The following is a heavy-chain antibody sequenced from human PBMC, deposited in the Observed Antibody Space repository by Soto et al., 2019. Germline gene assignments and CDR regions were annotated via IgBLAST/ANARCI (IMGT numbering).Heavy chain of an antibody. Sequence: GGSLRLSCAASGFTFSSYGMHWVRQAPGKGLEWVAVISYDGSNKYYADSVKGRFTISRDNSKNTLYLQMNSLRAEDTAVYYCAKSSGGSYFRDAFDIWGQGTMVTVSS. CDR2: ISYDGSNK. CDR3: AKSSGGSYFRDAFDI. D-gene: IGHD1-26*01. V-gene: IGHV3-30*18. CDR1: GFTFSSYG. J-gene: IGHJ3*02.